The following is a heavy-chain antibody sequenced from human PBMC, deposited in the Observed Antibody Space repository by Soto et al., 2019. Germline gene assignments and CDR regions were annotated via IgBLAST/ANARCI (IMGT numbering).Heavy chain of an antibody. CDR3: TTDYGDYGFGYYYYMDV. J-gene: IGHJ6*03. D-gene: IGHD4-17*01. CDR2: IKSKTDGGTT. Sequence: GGSLRLSCAASGFTFSNAWMSWVRQAPGKGLEWVGRIKSKTDGGTTDYAAPVKGRFTISRDDSKNTLYLQMNSLKTEDTAVYYCTTDYGDYGFGYYYYMDVWGKGTTVTVSS. CDR1: GFTFSNAW. V-gene: IGHV3-15*01.